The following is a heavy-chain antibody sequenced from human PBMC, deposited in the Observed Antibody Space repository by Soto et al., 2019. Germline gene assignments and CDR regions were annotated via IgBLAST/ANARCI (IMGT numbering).Heavy chain of an antibody. J-gene: IGHJ5*02. V-gene: IGHV1-69*13. CDR3: AVGNSTTYNWFDP. D-gene: IGHD1-7*01. CDR2: FNPIFGAP. CDR1: GGTFSNSA. Sequence: GASVKVSCKASGGTFSNSAIYCVRQAPGQGLVWMGGFNPIFGAPYYAQTFQGRVTITADESTGTVYMDLSSLRSEDTAVYYCAVGNSTTYNWFDPWGQGTLVTVSS.